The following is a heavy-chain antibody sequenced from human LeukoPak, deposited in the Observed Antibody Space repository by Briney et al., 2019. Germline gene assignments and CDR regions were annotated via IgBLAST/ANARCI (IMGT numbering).Heavy chain of an antibody. CDR1: GYTFTSYG. CDR2: IIPIFGTA. D-gene: IGHD1-26*01. V-gene: IGHV1-69*05. Sequence: ASVKVSCKASGYTFTSYGISWVRQAPGQGLEWMGGIIPIFGTANYAQKFQGRVTITTDVSTSTAYMELSSLRSEDTAVYYCARGVGATRSYYYYMDVWGKGTTVTVSS. J-gene: IGHJ6*03. CDR3: ARGVGATRSYYYYMDV.